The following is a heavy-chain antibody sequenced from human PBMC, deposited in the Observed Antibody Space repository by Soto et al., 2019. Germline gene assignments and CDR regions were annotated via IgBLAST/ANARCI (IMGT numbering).Heavy chain of an antibody. J-gene: IGHJ4*02. D-gene: IGHD3-10*01. V-gene: IGHV1-46*01. CDR3: ARAGENYGSGTFSPPLRYYFNS. CDR1: GYTFTTHY. CDR2: INPSGGRT. Sequence: QVQLVQSGAEVKKPGASVTVSCKASGYTFTTHYMHWVRQAPGQGLEWMGIINPSGGRTTYALKFQGGASLTSETSTNTVYMELSSLRSEDTAVYYCARAGENYGSGTFSPPLRYYFNSWGQGTLVTVSS.